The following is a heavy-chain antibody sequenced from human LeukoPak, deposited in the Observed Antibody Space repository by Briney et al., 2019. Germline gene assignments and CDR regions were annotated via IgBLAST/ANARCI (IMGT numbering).Heavy chain of an antibody. CDR1: GGTFSSYA. CDR3: ARVLVGELYDY. CDR2: IIPIFGTA. D-gene: IGHD3-10*01. J-gene: IGHJ4*02. Sequence: ASVKVSCKASGGTFSSYAISWVRQAPGQGLEWMGGIIPIFGTANYAQKFQGRVTITADESTSTAYMELSSLRSDDTAVYYCARVLVGELYDYWGQGTLVTVSS. V-gene: IGHV1-69*13.